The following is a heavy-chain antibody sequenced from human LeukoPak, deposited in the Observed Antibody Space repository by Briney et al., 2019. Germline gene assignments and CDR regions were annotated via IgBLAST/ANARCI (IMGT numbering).Heavy chain of an antibody. CDR2: IYSGGST. Sequence: GSLRLSCAASGFTVSSNYMSWVRQAPGKGLEWVSVIYSGGSTYYADSVKGRFTISRDNSKNTLYLQMNSLSAEDTAVYYCASSGVFPHNPLDYWGQGTLVTVSS. CDR3: ASSGVFPHNPLDY. J-gene: IGHJ4*02. CDR1: GFTVSSNY. D-gene: IGHD6-19*01. V-gene: IGHV3-53*01.